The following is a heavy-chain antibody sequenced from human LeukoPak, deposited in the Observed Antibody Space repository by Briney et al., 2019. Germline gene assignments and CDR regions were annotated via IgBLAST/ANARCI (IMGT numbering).Heavy chain of an antibody. CDR3: ARGAQVRGVIT. J-gene: IGHJ5*02. CDR1: GGSISSHY. D-gene: IGHD3-10*01. Sequence: SETLSLTCTVSGGSISSHYWSWIRQPPGKGLEWIGYFYYSGSTNYNPSLKSRVTISVDTSKNQFSLKLSSVTAADTAVYYCARGAQVRGVITWGQGTLVTVSS. CDR2: FYYSGST. V-gene: IGHV4-59*08.